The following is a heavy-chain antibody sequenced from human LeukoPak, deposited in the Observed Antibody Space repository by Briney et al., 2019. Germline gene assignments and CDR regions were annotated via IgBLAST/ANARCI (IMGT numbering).Heavy chain of an antibody. Sequence: SETLSLTCTVSGGSISAYYWSWIRQPPGKGLEWIGEINHSGSTNYNPSLKSRVTISVDTSKNQFSLKLSSVTAADTAVYYCARGSQSLGYCSGGSCRAKIFDYWGQGTLVTVSS. V-gene: IGHV4-34*01. D-gene: IGHD2-15*01. J-gene: IGHJ4*02. CDR2: INHSGST. CDR3: ARGSQSLGYCSGGSCRAKIFDY. CDR1: GGSISAYY.